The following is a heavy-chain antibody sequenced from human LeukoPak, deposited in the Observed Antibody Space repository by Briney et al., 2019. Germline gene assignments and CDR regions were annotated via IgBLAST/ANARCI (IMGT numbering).Heavy chain of an antibody. D-gene: IGHD3-22*01. CDR1: GFTFSSYA. J-gene: IGHJ4*02. CDR3: AKAQYDSSGYVPDY. V-gene: IGHV3-23*01. Sequence: GGSLRLSCAASGFTFSSYAMSWVRQAPGKGLEWVSAISGSGGSTYYADSVKGRLTISRDNSKNTLYLQMNSLRAEDTAVYYCAKAQYDSSGYVPDYWGQGTLVTVSS. CDR2: ISGSGGST.